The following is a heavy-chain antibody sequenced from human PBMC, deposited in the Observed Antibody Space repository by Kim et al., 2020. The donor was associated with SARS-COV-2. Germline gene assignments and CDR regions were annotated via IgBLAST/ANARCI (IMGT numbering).Heavy chain of an antibody. J-gene: IGHJ3*02. CDR1: GFTFSSYA. CDR2: ISGSGGST. CDR3: AKNDLGWGYGGNHIPTAFDI. D-gene: IGHD4-17*01. V-gene: IGHV3-23*01. Sequence: GGSLRLSCAASGFTFSSYAMSWVRQAPGKGLEWVSAISGSGGSTYYADSVKGRFTISRDNSKNTLYLQMNSLRAEDTAVYYCAKNDLGWGYGGNHIPTAFDIWGQGTMVTVSS.